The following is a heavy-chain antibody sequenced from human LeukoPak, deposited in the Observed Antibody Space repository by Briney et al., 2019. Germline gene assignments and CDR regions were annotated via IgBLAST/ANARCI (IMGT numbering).Heavy chain of an antibody. J-gene: IGHJ4*02. V-gene: IGHV4-38-2*02. CDR2: IYHSGST. CDR1: GYSISSGYY. D-gene: IGHD6-19*01. Sequence: ASETLSLTCSVSGYSISSGYYWAWIRQPPGKGLEWIGSIYHSGSTYYNPSLKSRVTISVDTSKNQFSLKLSSVTAADTAVYYCARVGYSSGWTDFDYWGQGTLVTVSS. CDR3: ARVGYSSGWTDFDY.